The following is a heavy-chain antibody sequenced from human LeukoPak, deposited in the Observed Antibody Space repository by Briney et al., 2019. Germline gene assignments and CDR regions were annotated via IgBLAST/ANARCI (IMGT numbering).Heavy chain of an antibody. J-gene: IGHJ4*02. CDR3: ARHDPRGEAARLGYFDN. CDR1: GGSISSGGYS. Sequence: NPSETLSLTCTVSGGSISSGGYSWSWIRQHPGKGLEWIGYIYYSGSTYYNPSLKSRVTISVDTSKNQFSLKLSSVTAADTALYYCARHDPRGEAARLGYFDNWGQGTPVTVSS. CDR2: IYYSGST. D-gene: IGHD6-6*01. V-gene: IGHV4-31*03.